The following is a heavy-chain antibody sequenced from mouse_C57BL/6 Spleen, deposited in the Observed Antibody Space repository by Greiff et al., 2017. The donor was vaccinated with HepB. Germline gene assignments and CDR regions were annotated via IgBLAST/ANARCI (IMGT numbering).Heavy chain of an antibody. CDR2: IDPSDSYT. D-gene: IGHD3-2*02. CDR1: GYTFTSYW. V-gene: IGHV1-69*01. J-gene: IGHJ3*01. Sequence: VQLQQPGAELVMPGASVKLSCKASGYTFTSYWMHWVKQRPGQGLEWIGEIDPSDSYTNYNQKFKGKSTLTVDKSSSTAYMQLSSLTSEDSAVYYCARPAQATLGFAYWGKGTLVTVSA. CDR3: ARPAQATLGFAY.